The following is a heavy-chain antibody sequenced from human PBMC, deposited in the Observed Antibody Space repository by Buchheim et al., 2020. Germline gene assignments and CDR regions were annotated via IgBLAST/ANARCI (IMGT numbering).Heavy chain of an antibody. J-gene: IGHJ4*02. V-gene: IGHV3-33*01. Sequence: QVQLVESGGGVVQPGRSLRLSCAASGFTFSSYGMHWVRQAPGKGLEWVAVIWYDGSNKYYADSVKGRFTISRDNSKTTLYLQMNSLRAEDTAVYYCARDEGYDILTGYRYWGQGTL. CDR2: IWYDGSNK. CDR1: GFTFSSYG. D-gene: IGHD3-9*01. CDR3: ARDEGYDILTGYRY.